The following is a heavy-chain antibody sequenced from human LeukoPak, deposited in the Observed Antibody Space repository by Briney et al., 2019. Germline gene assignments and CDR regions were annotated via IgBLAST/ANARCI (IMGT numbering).Heavy chain of an antibody. V-gene: IGHV4-59*08. CDR2: IYYSGST. CDR3: ARAPAGIAAPLSDAVDI. CDR1: GGSISSYY. J-gene: IGHJ3*02. Sequence: SETLSLTCTVSGGSISSYYWSWIRQPPGKGLEWIGYIYYSGSTNYNPSLKSRVTMSVDSSKNQFSLRLSSVTAADTAVYFCARAPAGIAAPLSDAVDIWGQGTMVTVSS. D-gene: IGHD6-13*01.